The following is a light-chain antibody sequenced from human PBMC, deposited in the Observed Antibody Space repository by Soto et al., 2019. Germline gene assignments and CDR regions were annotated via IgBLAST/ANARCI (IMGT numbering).Light chain of an antibody. V-gene: IGKV1-39*01. Sequence: DIKMNQSPSSLSANVVDRVTITCRAGQYIGRYLNWYQQKPGKAPKLLIYAASSLHSGVPSRFSGSGSGTDFTLTISSLQPEDFATYSCQQTYRTPLTFGGGTKV. CDR2: AAS. CDR3: QQTYRTPLT. J-gene: IGKJ4*01. CDR1: QYIGRY.